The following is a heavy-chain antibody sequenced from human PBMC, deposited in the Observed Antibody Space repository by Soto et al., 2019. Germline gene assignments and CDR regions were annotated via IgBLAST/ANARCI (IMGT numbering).Heavy chain of an antibody. CDR3: ARGDRGGFDL. CDR1: GFTFSYYW. V-gene: IGHV3-74*01. CDR2: IDSDGSST. D-gene: IGHD3-16*01. J-gene: IGHJ3*01. Sequence: EVQLLESGGGLVQPGGSLRLSCAASGFTFSYYWMHWVRQAPGMGLVCVSRIDSDGSSTTYADAAKGRFTISRDNARNTLYLQMNSLRAEDTAVYYCARGDRGGFDLWGQGTVVTVSS.